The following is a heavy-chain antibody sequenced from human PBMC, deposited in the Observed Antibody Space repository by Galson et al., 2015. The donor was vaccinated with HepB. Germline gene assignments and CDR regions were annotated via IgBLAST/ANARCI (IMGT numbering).Heavy chain of an antibody. Sequence: ETLSLTCAVYGGSFSGYYWSWIRQPPGKGLEWIGEINHSGSTNYNPSLKSRVTISVDTSKNQFSLKLSSVTAADTAVYYCARGKPGSNYDYVWGSYRLTGKYYFDYWGQGTLVTVSS. CDR3: ARGKPGSNYDYVWGSYRLTGKYYFDY. J-gene: IGHJ4*02. CDR2: INHSGST. CDR1: GGSFSGYY. V-gene: IGHV4-34*01. D-gene: IGHD3-16*02.